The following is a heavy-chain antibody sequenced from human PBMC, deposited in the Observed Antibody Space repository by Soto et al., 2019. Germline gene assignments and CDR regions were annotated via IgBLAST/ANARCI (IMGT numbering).Heavy chain of an antibody. D-gene: IGHD2-21*02. Sequence: VASVKVSCKASGYTFTSYGISWVRQAPGQGLEWMGWISAYNGNTNYAQKLQGRVTMTTDTSTSTAYMELRSLRSDDTAVYYCARGSDCGGDCHYFDYWGQGTLVTVSS. CDR3: ARGSDCGGDCHYFDY. CDR1: GYTFTSYG. J-gene: IGHJ4*02. CDR2: ISAYNGNT. V-gene: IGHV1-18*04.